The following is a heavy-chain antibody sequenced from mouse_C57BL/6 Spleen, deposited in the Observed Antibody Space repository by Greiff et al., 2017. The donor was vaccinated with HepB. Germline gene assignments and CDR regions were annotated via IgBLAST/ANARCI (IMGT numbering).Heavy chain of an antibody. J-gene: IGHJ4*01. V-gene: IGHV14-4*01. CDR2: IDPENGDT. CDR1: GFNIKNDY. CDR3: TKAKGNYYAMDY. Sequence: VQLQQSGAELVRPGASVKLSCTASGFNIKNDYMHWVKQRPEQGLEWIGWIDPENGDTEYASKFQGKATITADTSSNTAYLQLSSLTSEDTAVYYCTKAKGNYYAMDYWGQGTSVTVSS.